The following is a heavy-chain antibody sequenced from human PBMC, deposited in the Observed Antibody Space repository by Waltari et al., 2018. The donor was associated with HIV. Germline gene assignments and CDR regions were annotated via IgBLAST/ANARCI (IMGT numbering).Heavy chain of an antibody. Sequence: EVQLVESGGGVVQPGGSLRLSCSASVFTFISYWMHWVRQAPGKGLVWVSGINRDGSTIRYADSVKGRFTISRDNAKNTLYLQMNSLRAEDTALYYCARGQYYSMDVWGQGTTVTVSS. CDR3: ARGQYYSMDV. J-gene: IGHJ6*02. V-gene: IGHV3-74*01. D-gene: IGHD3-10*01. CDR2: INRDGSTI. CDR1: VFTFISYW.